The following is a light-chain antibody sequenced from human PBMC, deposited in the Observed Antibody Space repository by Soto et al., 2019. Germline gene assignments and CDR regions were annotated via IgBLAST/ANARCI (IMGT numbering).Light chain of an antibody. CDR3: KQANSPYT. Sequence: DIQMTQSPSSVSASVGDRVTISCRASQGISSWLAWYQQKPGKAPKLLIYATSTLPSGVPSRFSGSGSVTDITLTIRSLQPEDFANYYWKQANSPYTFGQGTKLEIK. V-gene: IGKV1-12*01. J-gene: IGKJ2*01. CDR2: ATS. CDR1: QGISSW.